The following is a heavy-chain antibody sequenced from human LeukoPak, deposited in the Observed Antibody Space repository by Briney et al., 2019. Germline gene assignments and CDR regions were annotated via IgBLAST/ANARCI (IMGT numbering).Heavy chain of an antibody. Sequence: PGGSLRRSCAASGFTFSSYSMSWVRQAPGKGLEWVSSISSSSTYRYYAASVKGRFTISRDNAKNSLYLQMNSLRAEDTALYYCARGRSSGSYLLDYWGQGTLVTVSS. D-gene: IGHD1-26*01. J-gene: IGHJ4*02. CDR3: ARGRSSGSYLLDY. CDR2: ISSSSTYR. V-gene: IGHV3-21*01. CDR1: GFTFSSYS.